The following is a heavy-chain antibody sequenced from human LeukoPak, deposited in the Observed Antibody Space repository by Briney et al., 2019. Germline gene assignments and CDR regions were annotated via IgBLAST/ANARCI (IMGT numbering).Heavy chain of an antibody. V-gene: IGHV4-30-2*01. J-gene: IGHJ3*02. Sequence: SETLSLTCAVSGGSISSGGYSWSWLRQPPGKGREGVGYIYHSGSTYYNPSLKSRVTISVDRSKNQFSLKLSSVTAADTAVYYCASTRRKDAFDIWGQGTMVTVSS. CDR3: ASTRRKDAFDI. CDR1: GGSISSGGYS. CDR2: IYHSGST. D-gene: IGHD1-14*01.